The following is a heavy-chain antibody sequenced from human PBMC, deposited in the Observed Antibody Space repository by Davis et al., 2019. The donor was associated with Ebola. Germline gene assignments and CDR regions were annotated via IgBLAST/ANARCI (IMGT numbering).Heavy chain of an antibody. CDR3: ARSYDSSLMDY. D-gene: IGHD3-22*01. Sequence: GSLRLSCTVSGGSISSYYWSWIRQPPGKGLEWIGYIYYSGSTNYNPSLKSRVTISVDTSKNQFSLKLSSVTAADTAVYYCARSYDSSLMDYWGQGTLVTVSS. CDR2: IYYSGST. V-gene: IGHV4-59*08. J-gene: IGHJ4*02. CDR1: GGSISSYY.